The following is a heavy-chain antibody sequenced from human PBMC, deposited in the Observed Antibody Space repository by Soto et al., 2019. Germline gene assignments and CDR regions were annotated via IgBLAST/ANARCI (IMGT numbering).Heavy chain of an antibody. D-gene: IGHD3-10*01. CDR3: ATSYGSGYRAFDY. CDR2: INPILSMS. J-gene: IGHJ4*02. V-gene: IGHV1-69*02. Sequence: QVQLVQSGAEVKKPGSSVKVSCKASGDTFSFYTINWVRQAPGLGLEWVGRINPILSMSNYAQKFQGRVTMTADKSTSTAYIDLRSLRSEDTAIYYCATSYGSGYRAFDYWGQGALVTVSS. CDR1: GDTFSFYT.